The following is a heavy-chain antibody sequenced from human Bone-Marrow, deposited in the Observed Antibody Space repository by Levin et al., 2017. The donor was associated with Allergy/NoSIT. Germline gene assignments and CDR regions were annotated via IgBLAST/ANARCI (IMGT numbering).Heavy chain of an antibody. J-gene: IGHJ4*02. V-gene: IGHV3-9*01. CDR1: GFTFHDYA. Sequence: AGGSLRLSCSPSGFTFHDYAMHWVRQAPGKGLEWVSSVSWNSGKIGYVDSVKGRFTISRDNAKNSLYLQMNSLRSEDTAFYYCAKSIDYGDYSPFDYWGQGTLVTVSS. CDR3: AKSIDYGDYSPFDY. CDR2: VSWNSGKI. D-gene: IGHD4-17*01.